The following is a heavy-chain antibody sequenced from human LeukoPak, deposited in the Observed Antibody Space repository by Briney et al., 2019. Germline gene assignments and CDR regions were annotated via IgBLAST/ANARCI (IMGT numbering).Heavy chain of an antibody. D-gene: IGHD2-2*01. CDR1: GYTFTSYD. CDR2: MNPNSGNT. CDR3: ARGRKYQLPPRSPYYCYYMDV. J-gene: IGHJ6*03. V-gene: IGHV1-8*03. Sequence: GASVKVSCKASGYTFTSYDINWVRQATGQGLEWMGWMNPNSGNTGYAQKFQGRVTITRNTSISTAYMELSSLRSEDTAVYYCARGRKYQLPPRSPYYCYYMDVWGKGTTVTVSS.